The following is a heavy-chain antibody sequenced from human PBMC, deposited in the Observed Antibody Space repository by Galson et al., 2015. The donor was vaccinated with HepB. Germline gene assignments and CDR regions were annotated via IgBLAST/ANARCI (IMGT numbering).Heavy chain of an antibody. CDR2: IYYSGST. CDR1: GGSISSYY. J-gene: IGHJ6*02. CDR3: ARYLQAPARDNGMDV. Sequence: ETLSLTCTVSGGSISSYYWSWIRQPPGKGLEWIGYIYYSGSTNYNPSLKSRVTISVDTSKNQFSLKLSSVTAEDTAVYYCARYLQAPARDNGMDVWGQGTTVTVSS. D-gene: IGHD6-13*01. V-gene: IGHV4-59*12.